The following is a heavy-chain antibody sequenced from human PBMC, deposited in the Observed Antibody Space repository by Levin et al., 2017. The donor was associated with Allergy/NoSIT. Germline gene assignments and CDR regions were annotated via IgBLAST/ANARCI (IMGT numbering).Heavy chain of an antibody. J-gene: IGHJ6*02. CDR2: ISYDGSNK. D-gene: IGHD5-12*01. CDR1: GFTFSNYG. V-gene: IGHV3-30*18. Sequence: LSLTCAASGFTFSNYGMHWVRQAPGKGLEWVAVISYDGSNKYYGDSVKGRCTISRDNSKNTVYLQMNSLRAEDTAMYYCAKETGGYVGFDYYDWGLDVWGQGTTVTVSS. CDR3: AKETGGYVGFDYYDWGLDV.